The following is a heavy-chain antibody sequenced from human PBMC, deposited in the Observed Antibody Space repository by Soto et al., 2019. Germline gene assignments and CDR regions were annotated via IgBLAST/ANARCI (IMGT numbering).Heavy chain of an antibody. D-gene: IGHD2-21*01. V-gene: IGHV1-69*01. Sequence: QVQLVQSGAEVKKPGSSVKVSCKAYGGTFSSYAISWMRQAPGQGLEWMGGIIPIFGTVNYAQKFQGRVTITADESTSTDYMELSTLRSEDTAVYYCARGQGSGLFGGRNNGMDVWGKGTKFTVSS. CDR1: GGTFSSYA. J-gene: IGHJ6*04. CDR3: ARGQGSGLFGGRNNGMDV. CDR2: IIPIFGTV.